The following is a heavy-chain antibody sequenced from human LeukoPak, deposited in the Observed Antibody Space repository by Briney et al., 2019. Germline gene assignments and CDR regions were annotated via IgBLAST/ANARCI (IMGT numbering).Heavy chain of an antibody. CDR1: VGTFSSYA. J-gene: IGHJ4*02. CDR3: ARTSRRSGSDYSGFDY. D-gene: IGHD1-26*01. V-gene: IGHV1-69*05. CDR2: MNPIFGTA. Sequence: SVKVSCKASVGTFSSYAISWVRQAPRQGLEWMGGMNPIFGTANYAQKFQGRVTITTDESTSTAYMELSSLRSEDTAVYYCARTSRRSGSDYSGFDYWGQGTLVTVSS.